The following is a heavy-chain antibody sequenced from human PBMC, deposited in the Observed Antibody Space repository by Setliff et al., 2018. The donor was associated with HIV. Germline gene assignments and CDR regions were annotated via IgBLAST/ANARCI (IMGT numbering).Heavy chain of an antibody. CDR1: GFTFTNYA. D-gene: IGHD3-3*01. CDR2: ISGSGGST. V-gene: IGHV3-23*01. CDR3: AKDLGVSYYNFWSNYYGLDV. J-gene: IGHJ6*02. Sequence: GGSLRLSCAASGFTFTNYAMSWVRQAPGKGLVLVSVISGSGGSTYYAESVKGRFTISRDNSRNTLYLQMSSLRAEDTAVYYCAKDLGVSYYNFWSNYYGLDVWGQGTTVTVSS.